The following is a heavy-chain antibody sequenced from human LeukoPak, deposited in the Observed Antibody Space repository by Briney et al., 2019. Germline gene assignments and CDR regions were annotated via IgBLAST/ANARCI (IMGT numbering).Heavy chain of an antibody. V-gene: IGHV3-23*01. CDR1: GFTFSTYA. CDR2: ISGSSGST. Sequence: GGSLRLSCAASGFTFSTYAMTWVRQAPGSGLEWVSTISGSSGSTDYADSVKGRFTVSRDNSRNTLYLQMHSVRVDDTAVYYCAKGLSATSMGIDYWGQGTLVTVSS. CDR3: AKGLSATSMGIDY. J-gene: IGHJ4*02. D-gene: IGHD4-17*01.